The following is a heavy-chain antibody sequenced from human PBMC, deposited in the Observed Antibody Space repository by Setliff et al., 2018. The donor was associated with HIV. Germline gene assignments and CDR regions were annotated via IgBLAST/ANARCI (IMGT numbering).Heavy chain of an antibody. CDR3: AKTQTVITVYGPFDS. CDR1: GFTFSNYA. V-gene: IGHV3-23*01. CDR2: ISGSGGST. D-gene: IGHD4-4*01. J-gene: IGHJ4*02. Sequence: GGSLRLSCAASGFTFSNYAMSWVRQAPGKGLEWVSAISGSGGSTYYADSVKGRFTISRDNSKNTLYLQMNSLRAEDTAVYYCAKTQTVITVYGPFDSWGQGTPVTVSS.